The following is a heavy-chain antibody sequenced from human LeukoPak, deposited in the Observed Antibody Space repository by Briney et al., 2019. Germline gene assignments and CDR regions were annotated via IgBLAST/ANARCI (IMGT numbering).Heavy chain of an antibody. CDR2: INPSGGNT. Sequence: GASVKVSCKASGYTFTSYYMHWVRQAPGQGLEWMGIINPSGGNTSYAQKFQGRVTMTRDTSTSTVYMELSSLRSEDTAVYYCARDSGIQLWSRTNNWFDPWGQGTLVTVSS. D-gene: IGHD5-18*01. V-gene: IGHV1-46*01. J-gene: IGHJ5*02. CDR1: GYTFTSYY. CDR3: ARDSGIQLWSRTNNWFDP.